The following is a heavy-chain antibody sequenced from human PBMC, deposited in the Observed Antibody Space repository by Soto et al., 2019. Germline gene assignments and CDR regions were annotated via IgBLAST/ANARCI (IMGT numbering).Heavy chain of an antibody. D-gene: IGHD2-15*01. CDR2: ISSGSSNI. V-gene: IGHV3-21*01. J-gene: IGHJ4*02. CDR3: ASATVVAGTLDF. Sequence: VQLVESGGGLVKPGGSLTLSCAGSGFAFRSYNMNWVRQPPGKGLEWVASISSGSSNIYYADSVKGRFTISRDNAKDSLYLQMDSLRAEDSAVYYCASATVVAGTLDFWGQGTLLTVSS. CDR1: GFAFRSYN.